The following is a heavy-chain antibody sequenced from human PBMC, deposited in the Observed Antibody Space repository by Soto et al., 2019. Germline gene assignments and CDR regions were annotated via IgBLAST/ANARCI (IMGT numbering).Heavy chain of an antibody. CDR1: GCTFSSYW. J-gene: IGHJ3*02. Sequence: EVQLVESGGGLVQPGGYLRLSCAASGCTFSSYWMSWVRQAPGKGLEWVANIKQDGSEKYYVDSVKGRFTISRDNAKNSLYLQMNSLRAEDTAVYYCARGGIRLLWFGEYDDAFDIWGQGTMVTVSS. CDR2: IKQDGSEK. V-gene: IGHV3-7*01. CDR3: ARGGIRLLWFGEYDDAFDI. D-gene: IGHD3-10*01.